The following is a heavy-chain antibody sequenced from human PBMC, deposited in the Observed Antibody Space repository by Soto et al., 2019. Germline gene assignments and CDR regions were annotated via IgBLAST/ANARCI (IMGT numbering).Heavy chain of an antibody. CDR1: GGSVSSGSYY. CDR2: IYYSGST. D-gene: IGHD3-22*01. V-gene: IGHV4-61*01. Sequence: QVQLQESGPGLVKPSETLSLTCTVSGGSVSSGSYYWSWIRQPPGKGLEWIGYIYYSGSTNYNPSLKSRATISVDTSKNQFSLKLSSVTAADTAVYYCARGGYYDSSGYYKPAFDIWGQGTMVTVSS. J-gene: IGHJ3*02. CDR3: ARGGYYDSSGYYKPAFDI.